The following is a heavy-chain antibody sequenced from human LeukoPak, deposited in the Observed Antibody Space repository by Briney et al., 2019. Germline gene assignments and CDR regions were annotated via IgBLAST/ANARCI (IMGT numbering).Heavy chain of an antibody. Sequence: GGSLRLSCAASGFTFSSYGMHWVRQAPGKGLEWVAFIRYDGSNKYYADSVKGRFTISRDNSKNTLYLQLNSLRAEDTAVYYCAKDTTPPKAGFDPWGQGTLVTVSS. CDR1: GFTFSSYG. CDR3: AKDTTPPKAGFDP. CDR2: IRYDGSNK. D-gene: IGHD1-14*01. J-gene: IGHJ5*02. V-gene: IGHV3-30*02.